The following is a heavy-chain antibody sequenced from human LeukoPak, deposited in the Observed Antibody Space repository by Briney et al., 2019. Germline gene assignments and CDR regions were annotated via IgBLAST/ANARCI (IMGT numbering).Heavy chain of an antibody. J-gene: IGHJ4*02. Sequence: GRSLRLSCAGSGFAFSSYAVHWVRQAPGKGLECVAVISHDGSKKYYADFVKGRFTISRDNSKNTLYLHMNSLIPEDTAVYFCAKDWKFYYVSGSFFPDNWGQGTLVTVSS. V-gene: IGHV3-30-3*01. D-gene: IGHD3-10*01. CDR1: GFAFSSYA. CDR2: ISHDGSKK. CDR3: AKDWKFYYVSGSFFPDN.